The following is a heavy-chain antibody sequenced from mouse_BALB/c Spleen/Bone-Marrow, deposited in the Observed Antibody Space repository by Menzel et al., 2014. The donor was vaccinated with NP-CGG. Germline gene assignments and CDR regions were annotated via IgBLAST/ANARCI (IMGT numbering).Heavy chain of an antibody. CDR1: GYSFTGYF. J-gene: IGHJ1*01. V-gene: IGHV1-37*01. CDR3: GRSGYYGSSYFDV. Sequence: EVKLMESGPELVKPGASVKISCKASGYSFTGYFMNWVKQSHGKSLEWIGRINPYNGDTFYNQKSKGKATLTVDKSSSTAHMELLSLTSEDSAVYYCGRSGYYGSSYFDVWGAGTTVTVSS. D-gene: IGHD1-1*01. CDR2: INPYNGDT.